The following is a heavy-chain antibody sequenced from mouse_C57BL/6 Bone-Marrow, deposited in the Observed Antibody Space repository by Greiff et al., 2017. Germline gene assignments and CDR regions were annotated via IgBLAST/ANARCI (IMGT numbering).Heavy chain of an antibody. Sequence: VQLQESGAELARPGASVKLSCKASGYTFTSYGISWVKQRTGQGLEWIGEIYPRSGNTYYNEKFKGKATLTADKYSSTAYMELRSLTSEDSAVYFCARPGSTSFAYWGQGTLVTVSA. J-gene: IGHJ3*01. V-gene: IGHV1-81*01. CDR3: ARPGSTSFAY. CDR2: IYPRSGNT. CDR1: GYTFTSYG.